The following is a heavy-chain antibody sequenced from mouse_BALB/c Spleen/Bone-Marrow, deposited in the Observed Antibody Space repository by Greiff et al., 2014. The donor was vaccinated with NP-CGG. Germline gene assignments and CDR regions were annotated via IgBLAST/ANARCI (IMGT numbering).Heavy chain of an antibody. V-gene: IGHV1-69*01. CDR1: GHTFTDYW. CDR2: IDTSDSYT. Sequence: VQVVESGAELVMPGASVKMSCKASGHTFTDYWMHWVKQRPGQGLEWIGAIDTSDSYTSYNQKFKGKATLTVDESSSTAYMQLSSLTXEDSAVYYCARSDYRYDPFAYWGQGTQVTVSA. D-gene: IGHD2-14*01. J-gene: IGHJ3*01. CDR3: ARSDYRYDPFAY.